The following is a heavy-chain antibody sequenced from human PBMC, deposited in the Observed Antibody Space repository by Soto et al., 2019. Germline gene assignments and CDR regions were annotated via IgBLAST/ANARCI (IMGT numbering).Heavy chain of an antibody. V-gene: IGHV1-2*04. CDR3: ARRVRKWGFDP. Sequence: GASVKVSCKASGYTFTGYYMHWVRQAPGQGLEWMGWINPNSGGTNYAQKFQGWVTMTRDTSISTAYMELSSLRSEDTAVYYCARRVRKWGFDPWGQGTLVTVSS. J-gene: IGHJ5*02. CDR1: GYTFTGYY. CDR2: INPNSGGT. D-gene: IGHD2-21*01.